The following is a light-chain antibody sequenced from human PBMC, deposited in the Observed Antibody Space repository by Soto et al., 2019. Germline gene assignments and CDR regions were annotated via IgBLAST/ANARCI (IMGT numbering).Light chain of an antibody. CDR1: ETVATN. V-gene: IGKV3-15*01. Sequence: EVVMTQSPATLSVSPGERATLSCRASETVATNLAWYQQKPGQAPRLLISGASTRAAGIADRFRGSGSGTEFTLPISRLRSEDSAIYYCQQYFEWPPMTFGQGTKVEI. CDR3: QQYFEWPPMT. J-gene: IGKJ1*01. CDR2: GAS.